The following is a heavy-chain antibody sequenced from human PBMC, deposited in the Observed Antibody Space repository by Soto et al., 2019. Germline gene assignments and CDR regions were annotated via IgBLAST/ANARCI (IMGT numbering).Heavy chain of an antibody. CDR2: ISYDGSNK. J-gene: IGHJ6*02. V-gene: IGHV3-30*18. Sequence: QVQLVESGGGVVQPGRSLRLSCAASGFTFSSYGMHWVRQAPGKGLEWVAVISYDGSNKYYADSVKGRFTISRDNSKNTLYLQMNSLRAEDTAVYYCAKDSVTAREYYYYYGMDVWGQGTTVTVSS. CDR1: GFTFSSYG. CDR3: AKDSVTAREYYYYYGMDV. D-gene: IGHD4-4*01.